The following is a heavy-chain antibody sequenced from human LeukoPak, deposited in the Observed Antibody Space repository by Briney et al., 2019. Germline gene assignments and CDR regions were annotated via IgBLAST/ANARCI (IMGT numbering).Heavy chain of an antibody. Sequence: GASVKVSCKASGGTFISYAISWVRQAPGQGLEWMGGIIPIFGTANYAQKFQGRVTITADESTSTAYMELSSLRSEDTAVYYCARDRDGLNGDYDGFDYWGQGTLVTVSS. CDR3: ARDRDGLNGDYDGFDY. D-gene: IGHD4-17*01. J-gene: IGHJ4*02. CDR1: GGTFISYA. CDR2: IIPIFGTA. V-gene: IGHV1-69*13.